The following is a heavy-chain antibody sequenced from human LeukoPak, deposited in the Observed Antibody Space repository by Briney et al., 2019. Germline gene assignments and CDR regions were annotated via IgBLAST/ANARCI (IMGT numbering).Heavy chain of an antibody. CDR3: ARITVTSGYYYYMDV. J-gene: IGHJ6*03. D-gene: IGHD4-17*01. V-gene: IGHV4-59*01. Sequence: PSETLSLTCTVSGGSLSSYYWSWLRQPPGKGLEWIGYIYYSGSTNYNPSLKSRVTISVDTSKNQFSLKLSSVTASDAAVYYCARITVTSGYYYYMDVWGKGTTVTVSS. CDR2: IYYSGST. CDR1: GGSLSSYY.